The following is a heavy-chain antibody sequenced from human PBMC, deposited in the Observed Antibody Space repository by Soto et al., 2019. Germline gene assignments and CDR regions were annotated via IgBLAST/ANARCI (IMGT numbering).Heavy chain of an antibody. Sequence: QVQLQESGPGLVKPSQTLSLTCTVSGGSISSGGYYWSWIRQHPGKGLEWIGYIYYSGSTYYNPSLKSRVTISVDTSKNQFSLKLSSVTAADTAVYYCARDRELPYYYYGMDVWGQGTTVTVSS. D-gene: IGHD1-7*01. J-gene: IGHJ6*02. CDR1: GGSISSGGYY. CDR3: ARDRELPYYYYGMDV. CDR2: IYYSGST. V-gene: IGHV4-31*03.